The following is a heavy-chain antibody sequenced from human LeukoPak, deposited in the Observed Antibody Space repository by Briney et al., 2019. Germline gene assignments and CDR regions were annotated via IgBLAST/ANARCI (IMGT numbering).Heavy chain of an antibody. CDR3: AKAQWLGMGGFDY. Sequence: GGSLRLSCAASGVTFSSYAMHWVRQAPGKGLEWVALISYDGSNKYYADSVKGRFTISRDNSKNTLYLQMNSLRAEDTAVYYCAKAQWLGMGGFDYWGQGTLVTVSS. J-gene: IGHJ4*02. CDR1: GVTFSSYA. CDR2: ISYDGSNK. D-gene: IGHD6-19*01. V-gene: IGHV3-30*04.